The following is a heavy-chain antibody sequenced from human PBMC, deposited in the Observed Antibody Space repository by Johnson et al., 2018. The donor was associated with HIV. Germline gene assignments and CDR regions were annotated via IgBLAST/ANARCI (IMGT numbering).Heavy chain of an antibody. CDR1: GFTFDDYA. Sequence: VQLVESGGGLVQPGRSLRLSCAASGFTFDDYAMHWVRQAPGKGLEWVSGISWNSGSIGYADSVKGRFTISRDNSKNTLYLQMNSLRAEDTAVYYCAKDLVDTAMDDAFDIWGQGTMVTVSS. D-gene: IGHD5-18*01. CDR2: ISWNSGSI. V-gene: IGHV3-9*01. CDR3: AKDLVDTAMDDAFDI. J-gene: IGHJ3*02.